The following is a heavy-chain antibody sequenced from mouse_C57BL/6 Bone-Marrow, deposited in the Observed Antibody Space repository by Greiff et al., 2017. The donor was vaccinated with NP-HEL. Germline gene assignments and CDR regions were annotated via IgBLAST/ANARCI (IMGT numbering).Heavy chain of an antibody. Sequence: QVQLQQSGAELVMPGASVKLSCKASGYTFTSYWMHWVKQRPGQGLEWIGEIDPSDSYTNYNQKFTGKSTLTVDKSSSTDYMQLSSLTSEDSAVEYCARIYYDYDWAMDYWGQGTSVTVSS. CDR3: ARIYYDYDWAMDY. D-gene: IGHD2-4*01. V-gene: IGHV1-69*01. CDR1: GYTFTSYW. CDR2: IDPSDSYT. J-gene: IGHJ4*01.